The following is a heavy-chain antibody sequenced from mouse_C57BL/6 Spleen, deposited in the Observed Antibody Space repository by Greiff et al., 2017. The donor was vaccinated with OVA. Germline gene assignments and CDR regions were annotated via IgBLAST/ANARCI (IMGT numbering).Heavy chain of an antibody. V-gene: IGHV14-1*01. D-gene: IGHD1-1*01. CDR2: IDPEDGDT. CDR1: GFNIKDYY. Sequence: EVQVVESGAELVRPGASVKLSCTASGFNIKDYYMHWVKQRPEQGLEWIGRIDPEDGDTEYAPKFQGKATMTADTSSNTAYLQLSSLTSEDTAVYYCTTTTTVVAHWYFDVWGTGTTVTVSS. J-gene: IGHJ1*03. CDR3: TTTTTVVAHWYFDV.